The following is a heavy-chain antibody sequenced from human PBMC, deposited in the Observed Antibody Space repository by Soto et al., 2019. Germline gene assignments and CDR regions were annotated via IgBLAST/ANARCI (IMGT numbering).Heavy chain of an antibody. J-gene: IGHJ6*03. CDR2: ISSSSSYI. Sequence: EVQLVESGGGLVKPGGSLRLSCAASGFTFSSYSMNWVRQAPGKWLEWVSSISSSSSYIYYADSVKGRFTISRDNAKNSRYLQMNSLRAEDTAVYYCARGDCSGGSCSRPGYYYYYYMDVWGKGTTVTVSS. D-gene: IGHD2-15*01. CDR1: GFTFSSYS. CDR3: ARGDCSGGSCSRPGYYYYYYMDV. V-gene: IGHV3-21*01.